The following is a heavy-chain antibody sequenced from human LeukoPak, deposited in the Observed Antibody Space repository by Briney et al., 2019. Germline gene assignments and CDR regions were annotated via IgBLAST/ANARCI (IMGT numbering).Heavy chain of an antibody. CDR3: ARANITMIVVVISFDY. CDR2: IYYSGST. V-gene: IGHV4-39*07. Sequence: PSETLSLTCTVSGGSISSSSYYWGWIRQPPGKGLEWIGSIYYSGSTYYNPSLKSRVTISVDTSKNQFSLKLSSVTAADTAVYYCARANITMIVVVISFDYWGRGTLVTVSS. CDR1: GGSISSSSYY. J-gene: IGHJ4*02. D-gene: IGHD3-22*01.